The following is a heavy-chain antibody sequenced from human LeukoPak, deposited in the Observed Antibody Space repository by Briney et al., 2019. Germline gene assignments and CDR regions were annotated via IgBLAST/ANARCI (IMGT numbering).Heavy chain of an antibody. V-gene: IGHV3-48*03. J-gene: IGHJ5*02. D-gene: IGHD6-13*01. CDR1: GFDFRSYE. CDR3: ARDKYSSSWSKIIDL. CDR2: ISSTGSS. Sequence: GGSLRLSCTTSGFDFRSYEKNWVRQAPGKGLEWLAYISSTGSSFYADSVKGRFITSRDDAKNSLSLQMNSLRVEDTALYYCARDKYSSSWSKIIDLWGQGTMVTVSS.